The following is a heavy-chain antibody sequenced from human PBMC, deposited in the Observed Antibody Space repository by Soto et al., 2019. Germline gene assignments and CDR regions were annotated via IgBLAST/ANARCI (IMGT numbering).Heavy chain of an antibody. D-gene: IGHD6-13*01. Sequence: EVQLLESGGGLVQPGGSLRLSCAASGFTFSSYAMSWVRQAPGKGLEWVSAISGSGGSTYYADSVKGRFTISRDNSKNTRYLQMNSLRAEDTAVYYCAEALGAAGGTVTSWGQGTLVTVSS. CDR2: ISGSGGST. CDR3: AEALGAAGGTVTS. V-gene: IGHV3-23*01. J-gene: IGHJ5*02. CDR1: GFTFSSYA.